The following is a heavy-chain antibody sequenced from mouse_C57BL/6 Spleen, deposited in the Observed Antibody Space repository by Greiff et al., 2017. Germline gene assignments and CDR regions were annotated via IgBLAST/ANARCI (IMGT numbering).Heavy chain of an antibody. J-gene: IGHJ1*03. V-gene: IGHV1-81*01. CDR1: GYTFTSYG. Sequence: VKLQESGAELARPGASVKLSCKASGYTFTSYGISWVKQRTGQGLEWIGEIYPRSGNTYYNEKFKGKATLTADKSSSTEYMELRSLTSEDSAVYFCARFVYYSSSPYGYFDVWGTGTTVTVSS. CDR3: ARFVYYSSSPYGYFDV. CDR2: IYPRSGNT. D-gene: IGHD1-1*01.